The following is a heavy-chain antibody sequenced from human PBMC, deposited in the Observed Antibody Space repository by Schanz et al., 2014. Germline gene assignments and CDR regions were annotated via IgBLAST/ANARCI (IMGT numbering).Heavy chain of an antibody. CDR3: AKDCPSDYGDHCFDF. CDR1: GFTFSNHA. J-gene: IGHJ4*02. V-gene: IGHV3-23*04. CDR2: ISGRGGRT. Sequence: EVQLVESGGGLVQPGGSLRLSCETSGFTFSNHAMSWVRQAPGKGLEWVSAISGRGGRTYYADSVKGRFTISRDNSKNTLYLQMNSLSAEDTAVYYCAKDCPSDYGDHCFDFWGQGTLVT. D-gene: IGHD4-17*01.